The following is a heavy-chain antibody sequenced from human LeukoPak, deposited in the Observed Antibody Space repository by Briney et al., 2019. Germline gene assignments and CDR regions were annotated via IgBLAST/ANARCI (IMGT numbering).Heavy chain of an antibody. CDR3: ARDRSSGYDDAFDI. CDR1: EFTFSSYS. V-gene: IGHV3-48*04. Sequence: PGGSLRLSCAASEFTFSSYSMNWVRQAPGKGLEWVSYISSSSSTIYYADSVKGRFTISRDNAKNSLYLQMNSLRAEDTAVYYCARDRSSGYDDAFDIWGQGTMVTVSS. CDR2: ISSSSSTI. J-gene: IGHJ3*02. D-gene: IGHD5-12*01.